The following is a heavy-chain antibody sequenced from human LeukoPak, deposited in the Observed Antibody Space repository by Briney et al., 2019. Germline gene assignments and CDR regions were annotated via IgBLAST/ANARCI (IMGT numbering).Heavy chain of an antibody. V-gene: IGHV1-2*02. D-gene: IGHD4-17*01. J-gene: IGHJ4*02. CDR3: ARDLLDYGDYDD. Sequence: GASVKVSCKASGYTFTGYYMHWVRQAPGQGLEWMGWINPNSGGTNYAQKLQGRVTMTTDTSTSTAYMELRSLRSEDTAVYYCARDLLDYGDYDDWGQGTLVTVSS. CDR1: GYTFTGYY. CDR2: INPNSGGT.